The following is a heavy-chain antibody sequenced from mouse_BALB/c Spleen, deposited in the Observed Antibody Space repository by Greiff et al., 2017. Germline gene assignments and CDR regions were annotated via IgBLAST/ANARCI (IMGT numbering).Heavy chain of an antibody. D-gene: IGHD1-1*01. J-gene: IGHJ2*01. CDR2: INPSTGYT. V-gene: IGHV1-7*01. Sequence: QVQLKESGAELAKPGASVKMSCKASGYTFTSYWMHWVKQRPGQGLEWIGYINPSTGYTEYNQKFKDKATLTADKSSSTAYMQLSSLTSEDSAVYYCARRTYYSRFDYWGQGTTLTVSS. CDR1: GYTFTSYW. CDR3: ARRTYYSRFDY.